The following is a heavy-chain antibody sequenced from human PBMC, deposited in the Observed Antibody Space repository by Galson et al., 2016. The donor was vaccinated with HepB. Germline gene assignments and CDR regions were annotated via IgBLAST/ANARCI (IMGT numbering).Heavy chain of an antibody. V-gene: IGHV5-51*01. CDR1: GSIFSPYW. Sequence: QSGAAVKKPGESLKISCPGSGSIFSPYWIGWVRQVPGKGLEWMGIIYPRDSNTRYSPSFRGQVTMSVDKSINTAHLQWNSLKASDSAIYYCARQGSHTKERYTSWDNDAFDIWGQGTMVTVSA. J-gene: IGHJ3*02. CDR3: ARQGSHTKERYTSWDNDAFDI. CDR2: IYPRDSNT. D-gene: IGHD1-1*01.